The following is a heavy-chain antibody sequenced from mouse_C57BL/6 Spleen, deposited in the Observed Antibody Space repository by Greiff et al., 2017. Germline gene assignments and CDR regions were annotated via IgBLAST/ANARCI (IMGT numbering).Heavy chain of an antibody. J-gene: IGHJ1*03. CDR2: INPGSGGT. CDR1: GYALTNYL. V-gene: IGHV1-54*01. CDR3: SRGGDYYCSSYWYFDV. Sequence: VQLQQSGAELVRPGTSVKVSCKASGYALTNYLIEWVKQRPGQGLEWIGVINPGSGGTNYNEKFKSKATLTADKTSSTSYMQLISLTSEDSAVYFCSRGGDYYCSSYWYFDVWGTGTTVTVSS. D-gene: IGHD1-1*01.